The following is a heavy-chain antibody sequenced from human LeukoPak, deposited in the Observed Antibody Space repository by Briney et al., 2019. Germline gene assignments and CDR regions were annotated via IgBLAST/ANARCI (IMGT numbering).Heavy chain of an antibody. V-gene: IGHV4-59*07. CDR3: ARAGWGLLTFDI. CDR1: GGSISSYY. CDR2: IYYSGST. D-gene: IGHD2-21*02. Sequence: PSDTLSLTCTVSGGSISSYYWSWIRQPPGKGLEWIGYIYYSGSTNYNPSLKSRVTISLDTSKNQFSLKLSSVTAADTAVYYCARAGWGLLTFDIWGQGTMVTVSS. J-gene: IGHJ3*02.